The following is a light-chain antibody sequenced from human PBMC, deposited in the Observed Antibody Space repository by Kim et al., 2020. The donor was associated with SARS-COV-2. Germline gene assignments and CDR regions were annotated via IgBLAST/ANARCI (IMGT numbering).Light chain of an antibody. CDR1: QSVLYSSKNKNY. Sequence: DIVMTQSPDSVAVSLGERATTNCKSSQSVLYSSKNKNYLAWYQQKAGQPPKLLINWASTRESGVPDRFSGSGSGTDFTLTISSLQAEDVAVYFCQQYYTTPITFGQGTRLEIK. J-gene: IGKJ5*01. CDR3: QQYYTTPIT. V-gene: IGKV4-1*01. CDR2: WAS.